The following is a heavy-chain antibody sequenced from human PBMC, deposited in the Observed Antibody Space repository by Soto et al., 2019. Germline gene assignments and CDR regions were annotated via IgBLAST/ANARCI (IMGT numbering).Heavy chain of an antibody. V-gene: IGHV1-2*04. D-gene: IGHD5-12*01. J-gene: IGHJ4*02. Sequence: GASVKVSCKASGGTFSSYAISWVRQAPGQGLEWMGWINPNSGGTNYAQKFQGWVTMTRDTSISTAYMELSRLRSDDTAVYYCARASRDGYKPPPDCSFDYWGQGTLVTVSS. CDR1: GGTFSSYA. CDR2: INPNSGGT. CDR3: ARASRDGYKPPPDCSFDY.